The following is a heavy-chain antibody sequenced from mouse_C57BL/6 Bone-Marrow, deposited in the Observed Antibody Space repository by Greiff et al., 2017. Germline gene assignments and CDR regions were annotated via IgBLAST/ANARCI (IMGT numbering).Heavy chain of an antibody. D-gene: IGHD1-1*01. V-gene: IGHV1-42*01. CDR2: INPSTGGT. CDR3: ARSGYYGAWCAY. J-gene: IGHJ3*01. Sequence: EVQLQQSGPELVKPGASVKISCKASGYSFTGYYMNWVKQSPEKSLEWIGEINPSTGGTTYNQKFKAKATLTVDKSSSTAYMQLKSLTTEDSAVYYGARSGYYGAWCAYWGQGTLVTVSA. CDR1: GYSFTGYY.